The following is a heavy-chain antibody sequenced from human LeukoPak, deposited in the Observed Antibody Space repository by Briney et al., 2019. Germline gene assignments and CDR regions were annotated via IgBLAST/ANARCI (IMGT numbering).Heavy chain of an antibody. CDR1: GYTFTDYY. CDR2: INPNSGDT. J-gene: IGHJ4*02. Sequence: GASAKVSCKASGYTFTDYYLHWVRQAPGQGFEWMGWINPNSGDTNYAQKFQGRATMTRDTSISTAHMEMSRLRSDDTAVYYCARANFLYCSSTTCLFDYWGQGTLVTVSS. D-gene: IGHD2-2*01. V-gene: IGHV1-2*02. CDR3: ARANFLYCSSTTCLFDY.